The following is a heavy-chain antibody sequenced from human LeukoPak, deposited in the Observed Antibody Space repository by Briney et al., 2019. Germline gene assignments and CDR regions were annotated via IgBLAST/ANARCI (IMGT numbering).Heavy chain of an antibody. D-gene: IGHD6-19*01. Sequence: GRSLRLSCAASGFTFSIFSMHWVRQAPGKGLESVSVISSDGSTKYFADAVKGRFTISRDNSKNTLYLQINSLRVEDTAVYFCARERAVNGWTSAHFDYWGQGTLVTVSS. CDR1: GFTFSIFS. CDR3: ARERAVNGWTSAHFDY. J-gene: IGHJ4*02. V-gene: IGHV3-30*14. CDR2: ISSDGSTK.